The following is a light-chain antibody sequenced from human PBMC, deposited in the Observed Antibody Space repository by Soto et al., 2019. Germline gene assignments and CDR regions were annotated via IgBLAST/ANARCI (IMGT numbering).Light chain of an antibody. J-gene: IGKJ2*01. CDR1: QSVSNY. Sequence: EIVLTQSPATLSLSPGERATISCRASQSVSNYLAWYQQKSGQAPRLLIYDASNRATGIPARFSGSGSGTDFTLTISRLEPKDFAVYYCPPRLKWASFSFGQGTKLEIK. CDR3: PPRLKWASFS. CDR2: DAS. V-gene: IGKV3-11*01.